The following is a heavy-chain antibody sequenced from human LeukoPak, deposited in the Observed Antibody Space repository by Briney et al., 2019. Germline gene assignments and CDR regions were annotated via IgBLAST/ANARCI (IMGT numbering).Heavy chain of an antibody. J-gene: IGHJ4*02. CDR2: IYYRGTT. CDR1: GDSILTHY. V-gene: IGHV4-59*11. CDR3: ARLPRYVRYDHFDY. Sequence: SETLSLTCTVSGDSILTHYWSWIRQPPEKGLEWIGCIYYRGTTSYNPFLKSRVTISVDTSKNQFSLKLNSVTAADAAFYYCARLPRYVRYDHFDYWGQGILVIVSS. D-gene: IGHD5-12*01.